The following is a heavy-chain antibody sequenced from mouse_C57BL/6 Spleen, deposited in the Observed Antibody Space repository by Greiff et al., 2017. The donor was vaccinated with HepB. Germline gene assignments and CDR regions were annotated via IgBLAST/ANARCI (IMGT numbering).Heavy chain of an antibody. V-gene: IGHV2-5*01. CDR2: IWRGGST. D-gene: IGHD2-4*01. CDR1: GFSLTSYG. Sequence: QVQLQQSGPGLVQPSQSLSITCTVSGFSLTSYGVHWVRQSPGKGLEWLGVIWRGGSTDYNAAFMSRLSITKDNSKSQVFFKMNSLQADDTAIYYCATAYDYDPYAMDYWGQGTSVTVSS. CDR3: ATAYDYDPYAMDY. J-gene: IGHJ4*01.